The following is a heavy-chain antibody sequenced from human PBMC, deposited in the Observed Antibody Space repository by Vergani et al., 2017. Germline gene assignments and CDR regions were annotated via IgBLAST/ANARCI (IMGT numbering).Heavy chain of an antibody. CDR3: ARVMIRDIVVVPAAFHAFDI. D-gene: IGHD2-2*01. CDR2: IYYSGST. V-gene: IGHV4-59*01. CDR1: GGSISSYY. Sequence: QVQLQESGPGLVKPSETLSLTCTVSGGSISSYYWSWIRQPPGKGLEWIGYIYYSGSTNYNPSLKSRVTISVDTSKNQFSLKLSSVTAADTAVYYCARVMIRDIVVVPAAFHAFDIWGQGTMVTVSS. J-gene: IGHJ3*02.